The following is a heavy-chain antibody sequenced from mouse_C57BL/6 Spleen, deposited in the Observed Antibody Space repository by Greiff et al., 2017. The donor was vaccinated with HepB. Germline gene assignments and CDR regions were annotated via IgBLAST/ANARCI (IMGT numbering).Heavy chain of an antibody. CDR1: GFTFSSYA. Sequence: EVKLVESGGGLVKPGGSLKLSCAASGFTFSSYAMSWVRQTPEKRLEWVATISDGGSYTYYPDNVKGRFTISRDNAKNNLYLQMSHLKSEDTAMYYCARDGNYEAMDYWGQGTSVTVSS. CDR2: ISDGGSYT. V-gene: IGHV5-4*01. CDR3: ARDGNYEAMDY. D-gene: IGHD2-1*01. J-gene: IGHJ4*01.